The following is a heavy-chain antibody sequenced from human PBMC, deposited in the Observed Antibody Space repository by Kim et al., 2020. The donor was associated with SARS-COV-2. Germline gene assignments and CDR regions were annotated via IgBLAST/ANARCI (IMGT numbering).Heavy chain of an antibody. D-gene: IGHD4-17*01. CDR2: ISYDGSNK. CDR3: ARDPNAYGDYYYGMDV. CDR1: GFTFSSYA. V-gene: IGHV3-30-3*01. Sequence: GGSLRLSCAASGFTFSSYAMHWVRQAPGKGLEWVVVISYDGSNKYYADSVKGRFTISRDNSKNTLYLQMNSLRAEDTAVYYCARDPNAYGDYYYGMDVWGQGTTVTVSS. J-gene: IGHJ6*02.